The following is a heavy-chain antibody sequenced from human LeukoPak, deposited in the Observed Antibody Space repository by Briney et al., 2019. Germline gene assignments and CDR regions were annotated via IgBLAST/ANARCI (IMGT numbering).Heavy chain of an antibody. CDR1: GFTFSSYA. J-gene: IGHJ4*02. CDR3: AKSSNYDFWSGYLEPFDY. D-gene: IGHD3-3*01. CDR2: ISGSGGST. Sequence: GGSLRLSCAASGFTFSSYAMSWVRQAPGKGLEWVSAISGSGGSTYYADSVKGRFTISRDNSKNTLYLQMNSLRAEDTAVYYCAKSSNYDFWSGYLEPFDYWGQGTLVTVSS. V-gene: IGHV3-23*01.